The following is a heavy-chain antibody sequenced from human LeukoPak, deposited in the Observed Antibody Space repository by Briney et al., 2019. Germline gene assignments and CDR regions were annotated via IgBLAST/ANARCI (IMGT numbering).Heavy chain of an antibody. D-gene: IGHD3-22*01. CDR1: GGSISSGGYS. CDR3: ARAEYYYDSSGYREGAFDI. V-gene: IGHV4-31*03. J-gene: IGHJ3*02. Sequence: SETLSLTCTVSGGSISSGGYSWSWIRQHPGKGLEWIGYIYYSGSTYYNPSLKSRVTISVDTSKNQFSLKLSSVTAADTAVYYCARAEYYYDSSGYREGAFDIWGQGTMVTVSS. CDR2: IYYSGST.